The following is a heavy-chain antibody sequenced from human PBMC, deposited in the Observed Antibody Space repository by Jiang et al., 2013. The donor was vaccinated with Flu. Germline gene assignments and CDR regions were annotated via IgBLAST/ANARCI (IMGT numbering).Heavy chain of an antibody. CDR3: AKGAGRSGSWNDAFNM. D-gene: IGHD6-13*01. J-gene: IGHJ3*02. CDR2: INPNSGGT. Sequence: QLLESGAEVKKPGASVKVSCKASGYKFTGHHLHWVRQAPGQGLEWIGWINPNSGGTTYAQSFRGRVTMTRDTSVSTAYMELSNLTSDDTAIYYCAKGAGRSGSWNDAFNMWGQGTMVTVSS. V-gene: IGHV1-2*02. CDR1: GYKFTGHH.